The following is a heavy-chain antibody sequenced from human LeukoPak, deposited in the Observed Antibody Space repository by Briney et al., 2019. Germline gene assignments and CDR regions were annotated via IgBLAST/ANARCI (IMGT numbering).Heavy chain of an antibody. Sequence: GEFLRISCKGSGYSFTSYWIGWVRQMPGKGLEWMGIIYPGDSDTRYSPSFQGQVTISADKSISTAYLQWSSLKASDTAMYYCASQMATPWGYFDYWGQGALVTVSS. CDR1: GYSFTSYW. D-gene: IGHD5-24*01. V-gene: IGHV5-51*01. CDR3: ASQMATPWGYFDY. J-gene: IGHJ4*02. CDR2: IYPGDSDT.